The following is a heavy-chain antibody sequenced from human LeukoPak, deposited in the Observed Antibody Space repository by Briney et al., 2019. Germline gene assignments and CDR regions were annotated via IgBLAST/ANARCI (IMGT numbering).Heavy chain of an antibody. V-gene: IGHV3-30*02. CDR2: IRYGGSNK. Sequence: GGSLRLSCAASGFSFSSYGMHWVRQAPGKGLEWVAFIRYGGSNKYYADSVKGRFTISRDNSKNTLYLQMNSLRAEDTALYYLAKDGRMIFGVSLGYMDAWGKGTTVSVSS. CDR3: AKDGRMIFGVSLGYMDA. D-gene: IGHD3/OR15-3a*01. CDR1: GFSFSSYG. J-gene: IGHJ6*03.